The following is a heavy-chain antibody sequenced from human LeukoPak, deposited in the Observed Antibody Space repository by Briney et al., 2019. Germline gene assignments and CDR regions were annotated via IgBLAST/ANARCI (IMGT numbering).Heavy chain of an antibody. Sequence: SETLSLTCTVSGGSISSHYWTWIRQPPGKGLEWIGYMHHSGSTNYNPSLQSRVTISLDTSKSQFSLKMTSVTAADTAVYYCAREGSRWLDFEFWGQGTLVTVSS. CDR1: GGSISSHY. D-gene: IGHD5-24*01. CDR2: MHHSGST. CDR3: AREGSRWLDFEF. V-gene: IGHV4-59*11. J-gene: IGHJ4*02.